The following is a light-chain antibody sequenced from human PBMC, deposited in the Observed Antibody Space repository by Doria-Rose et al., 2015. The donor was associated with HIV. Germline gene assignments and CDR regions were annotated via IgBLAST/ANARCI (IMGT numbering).Light chain of an antibody. Sequence: EIVLTQSPGTLSLSPGERATLSCRASQSFSSTYLAWYQQKPGQAPSLLIHDGSTRATGIPDRFSASGSGTGFTLTINRLEPEDFALYYCHQYGTSWTFGQGTKVEI. CDR1: QSFSSTY. CDR2: DGS. V-gene: IGKV3-20*01. CDR3: HQYGTSWT. J-gene: IGKJ1*01.